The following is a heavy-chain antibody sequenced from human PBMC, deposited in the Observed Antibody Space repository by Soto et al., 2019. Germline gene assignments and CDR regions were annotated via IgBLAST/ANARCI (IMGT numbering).Heavy chain of an antibody. D-gene: IGHD1-1*01. J-gene: IGHJ4*02. V-gene: IGHV4-59*08. CDR2: IYYSGSS. CDR3: ARHSNEYRKSLDY. CDR1: GASISSYY. Sequence: SETLSLTCTVSGASISSYYWSWIRQPPGKGLEWIGYIYYSGSSNSNPSLKSRVTISVDTSKNQFSLKLSSVTAADTAVYYCARHSNEYRKSLDYWGQGTLVTVSS.